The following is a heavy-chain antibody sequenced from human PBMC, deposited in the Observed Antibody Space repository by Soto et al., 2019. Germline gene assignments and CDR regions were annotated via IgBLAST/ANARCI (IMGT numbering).Heavy chain of an antibody. Sequence: QLQLQESGSGLVKPSQTLSLTCAVSGGSISSGGYSWSWIRQPPGKGLEWIGYIYHSGSTYYNPSPKSRVTIAVDRSKNQFPLTLSSVTAAATAVYYGASVPGPWGQGTLVTVSS. D-gene: IGHD2-2*01. CDR3: ASVPGP. CDR2: IYHSGST. V-gene: IGHV4-30-2*01. J-gene: IGHJ5*02. CDR1: GGSISSGGYS.